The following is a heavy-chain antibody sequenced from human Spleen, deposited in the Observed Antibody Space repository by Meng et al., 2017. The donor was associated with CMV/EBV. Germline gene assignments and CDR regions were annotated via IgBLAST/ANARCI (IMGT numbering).Heavy chain of an antibody. Sequence: ASVKVSCKASGYTFTGYYMHWVRQAPGQGLEWMGWINPYSGDTNYAQRFQDRVTMTRDTSISTVYMELRRLRSDDTAVFYCAREKRYTSGWFRGQYNYYGMDVWGQGTTVTVSS. J-gene: IGHJ6*02. D-gene: IGHD6-19*01. CDR2: INPYSGDT. CDR1: GYTFTGYY. V-gene: IGHV1-2*02. CDR3: AREKRYTSGWFRGQYNYYGMDV.